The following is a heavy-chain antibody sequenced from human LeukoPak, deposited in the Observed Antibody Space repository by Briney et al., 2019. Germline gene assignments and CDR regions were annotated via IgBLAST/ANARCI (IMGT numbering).Heavy chain of an antibody. CDR2: ISYDGSNK. Sequence: GGSLRLSCAASGFTFSSYAMHWVRQAPGKGLEWVAVISYDGSNKYYADPVKGRFTISRDNSKNTLYLQMNSLRAEDTAVYYCARAEAYGGNPVGYWGQGTLVTVSS. D-gene: IGHD4-23*01. J-gene: IGHJ4*02. CDR1: GFTFSSYA. V-gene: IGHV3-30-3*01. CDR3: ARAEAYGGNPVGY.